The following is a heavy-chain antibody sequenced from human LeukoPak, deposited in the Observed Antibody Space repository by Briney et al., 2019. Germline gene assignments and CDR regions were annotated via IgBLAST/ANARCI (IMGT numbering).Heavy chain of an antibody. Sequence: GASVKVSCKASGYTFTRYGINWVRQAPGQGLEWMGWISAYNGNTNYAQKLQGRVTMTTDTSTSTAYMELRSLRSDDTAVYYCAREEALRFWSGYYPVDYWGQGTLVTVSS. V-gene: IGHV1-18*01. CDR3: AREEALRFWSGYYPVDY. D-gene: IGHD3-3*01. J-gene: IGHJ4*02. CDR2: ISAYNGNT. CDR1: GYTFTRYG.